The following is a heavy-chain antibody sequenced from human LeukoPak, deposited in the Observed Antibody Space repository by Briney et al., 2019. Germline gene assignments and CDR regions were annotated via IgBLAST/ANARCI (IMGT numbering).Heavy chain of an antibody. CDR1: GFTFSNAW. D-gene: IGHD6-13*01. J-gene: IGHJ4*02. Sequence: GGSLRLSCAASGFTFSNAWMSWVRQAPGKGLEWVGRIKSKTDGGTTDYAAPVKGRFTISRDDSKNTLYLQMNSLKTEDTAVYYCTTDSSSWLGVFDYWGQGTLVIVSS. V-gene: IGHV3-15*01. CDR2: IKSKTDGGTT. CDR3: TTDSSSWLGVFDY.